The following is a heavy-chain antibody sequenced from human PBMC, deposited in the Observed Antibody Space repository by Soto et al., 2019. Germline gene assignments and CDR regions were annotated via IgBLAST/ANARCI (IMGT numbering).Heavy chain of an antibody. J-gene: IGHJ2*01. V-gene: IGHV3-15*01. Sequence: EVQLVESGGGLVKPGGSLRLSCAASGFTFSNAWMSWVRQAPGKGLEWVGRIKSKTDGGTTDYAAPVKGRFTISRDDSKNTLYLQMNSLKTEDTAVYYCTTTQDGEVYWYFDLWGRGTLVTVSS. CDR1: GFTFSNAW. CDR2: IKSKTDGGTT. CDR3: TTTQDGEVYWYFDL.